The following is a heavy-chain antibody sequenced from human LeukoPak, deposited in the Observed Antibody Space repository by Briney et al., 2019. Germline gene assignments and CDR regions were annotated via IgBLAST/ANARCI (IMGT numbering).Heavy chain of an antibody. D-gene: IGHD3-10*01. V-gene: IGHV5-51*01. J-gene: IGHJ5*02. CDR1: GYSFTSYW. Sequence: GESLKISCKGSGYSFTSYWIGWVRQMPGKGLEWMGIIYPGDSDTRYSPSFQGQVTISADKSINTAYLQWSSLKASDTAMYYCARHYYGSGSNNWFDPWGQGTLVTVSS. CDR3: ARHYYGSGSNNWFDP. CDR2: IYPGDSDT.